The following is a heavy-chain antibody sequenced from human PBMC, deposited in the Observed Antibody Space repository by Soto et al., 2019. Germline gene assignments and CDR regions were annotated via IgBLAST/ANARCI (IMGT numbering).Heavy chain of an antibody. CDR2: IHPGGVNI. CDR3: AREITGRAFDI. V-gene: IGHV1-46*01. Sequence: GASVKVSCKGIGYSFTSHYMHWVRQAPGQGLEWMGTIHPGGVNIAYAQKFQGRVTMTKDTSTSTVYMELTSLTSEDTAVYYCAREITGRAFDIWGQGTMVTVSS. J-gene: IGHJ3*02. CDR1: GYSFTSHY. D-gene: IGHD1-1*01.